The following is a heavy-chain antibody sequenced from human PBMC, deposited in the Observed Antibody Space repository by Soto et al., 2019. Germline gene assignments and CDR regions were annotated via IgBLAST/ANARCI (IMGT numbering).Heavy chain of an antibody. J-gene: IGHJ4*02. CDR1: GFTVSNNY. CDR2: IYSGGST. Sequence: EVQLVETGGGRIQPGGSLRLSCAASGFTVSNNYMSWVRQAPGKGLEWVSLIYSGGSTFYADSVKGRFTISRDNSKNTLFLQMNSLRAEDTAVYFCATYTSLDYWGQGTLVTVSS. V-gene: IGHV3-53*02. CDR3: ATYTSLDY. D-gene: IGHD2-2*02.